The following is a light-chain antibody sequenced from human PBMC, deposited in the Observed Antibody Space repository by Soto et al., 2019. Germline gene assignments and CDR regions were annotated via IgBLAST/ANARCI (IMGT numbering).Light chain of an antibody. V-gene: IGKV3-20*01. J-gene: IGKJ1*01. Sequence: DIEMTQSPPILSVSPGEGATLSCRASQRISTNLAWYQHIPGQAPRLLIVSSSRRPTDVPARFSGSGSGTDFTLTISRLEPEDFAVYYCQQYGSSPGWTFGQGTKVDIK. CDR1: QRISTN. CDR3: QQYGSSPGWT. CDR2: SSS.